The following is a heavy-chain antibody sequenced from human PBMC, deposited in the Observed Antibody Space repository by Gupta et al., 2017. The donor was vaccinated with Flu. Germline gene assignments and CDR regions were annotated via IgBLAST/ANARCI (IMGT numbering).Heavy chain of an antibody. CDR1: GFTFSSYA. J-gene: IGHJ6*02. D-gene: IGHD2-2*02. CDR3: AKRGREPAAISYYYYYGMDV. Sequence: EVQLLESGGGLVQPGGSLRLSCAASGFTFSSYAMSWVRQAPGKGLEWVAAISGSGGSTYYADSVKGRFTISRDNSKNTLYLQMNSLRAEDTAVYYCAKRGREPAAISYYYYYGMDVWGQGTTVTVSS. CDR2: ISGSGGST. V-gene: IGHV3-23*01.